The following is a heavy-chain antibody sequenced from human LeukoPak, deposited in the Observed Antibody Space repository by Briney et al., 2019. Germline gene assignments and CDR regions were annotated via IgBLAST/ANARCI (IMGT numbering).Heavy chain of an antibody. V-gene: IGHV3-53*01. CDR1: GFTVRSNS. CDR3: ATWERWLQYW. Sequence: GGSLRLSCAASGFTVRSNSLTWVRQHPGKGLEWVAGMSIADTTNYADSVKGRFTVSKDNAKNTLFLQMNSLRVEDTAVYYCATWERWLQYWWGQGTLVTVSA. CDR2: MSIADTT. J-gene: IGHJ4*02. D-gene: IGHD5-24*01.